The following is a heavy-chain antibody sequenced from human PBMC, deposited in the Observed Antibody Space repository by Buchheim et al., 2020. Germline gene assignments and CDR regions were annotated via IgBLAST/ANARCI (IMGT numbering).Heavy chain of an antibody. Sequence: QVQLVESGGGVVQPGRSLRLSCAASGFTFSSYGMHWVRQAPGKGLEWVAVISYDGSNKYYADSVKGRFTISRDNSKNTLYLQMNSLRAEDTAVYYCARVHYYYGMDVWGQGTT. V-gene: IGHV3-30*03. J-gene: IGHJ6*02. CDR2: ISYDGSNK. CDR1: GFTFSSYG. CDR3: ARVHYYYGMDV.